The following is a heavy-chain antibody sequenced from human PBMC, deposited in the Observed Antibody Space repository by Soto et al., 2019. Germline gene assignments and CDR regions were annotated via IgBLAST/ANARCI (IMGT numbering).Heavy chain of an antibody. CDR2: INPNTGGT. CDR1: GYTFTDNY. D-gene: IGHD6-6*01. CDR3: ARDFSSSADGFDY. J-gene: IGHJ4*02. V-gene: IGHV1-2*02. Sequence: ASVKVSCKASGYTFTDNYVHWVRQAPGHGLEWMGWINPNTGGTNYAQKFQGRVTVTRDTSITTAYMELSRLRSDDTAVYYCARDFSSSADGFDYWGQGTLVTVSS.